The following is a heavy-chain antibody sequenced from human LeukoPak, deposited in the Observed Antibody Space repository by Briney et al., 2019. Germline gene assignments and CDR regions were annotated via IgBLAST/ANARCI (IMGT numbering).Heavy chain of an antibody. J-gene: IGHJ4*02. CDR3: ARRVAGWIHPFDY. CDR1: GFTFSAHW. CDR2: IKQDESER. D-gene: IGHD3-3*01. Sequence: GGSLRLSCAASGFTFSAHWMIWVRQAPGKGLEWVANIKQDESERYYVDSVKGRFTISRDNAKNSLYLQMNSLRAEDTAVYYCARRVAGWIHPFDYWGQGTLVTVSS. V-gene: IGHV3-7*01.